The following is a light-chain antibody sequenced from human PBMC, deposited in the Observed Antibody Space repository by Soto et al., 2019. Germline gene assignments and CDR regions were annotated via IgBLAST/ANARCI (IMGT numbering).Light chain of an antibody. Sequence: QSALTQPPSASGSPGQSVTISCTGTSSDVGGYNYVSWYQQHPDKAPKLMIYEVSKRPSGVPDRFSGSKSGNTASLTVSGLQAEDEADYYCTSYAGDTSLGVLGGGTKVTVL. CDR1: SSDVGGYNY. CDR3: TSYAGDTSLGV. CDR2: EVS. J-gene: IGLJ3*02. V-gene: IGLV2-8*01.